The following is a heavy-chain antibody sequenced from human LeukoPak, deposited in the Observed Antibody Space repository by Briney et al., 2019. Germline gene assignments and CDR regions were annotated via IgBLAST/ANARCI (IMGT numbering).Heavy chain of an antibody. J-gene: IGHJ4*02. Sequence: GGSLRLSCAASGLTFSGYGMNWVRQAPGKGLEWVASIKPDGSEKYYVDSVKCRFTISRDNPKKSLYLQMTRLRDEDTAVYYCARGSGDYSGQGTLVTAPS. CDR3: ARGSGDY. CDR2: IKPDGSEK. V-gene: IGHV3-7*04. CDR1: GLTFSGYG.